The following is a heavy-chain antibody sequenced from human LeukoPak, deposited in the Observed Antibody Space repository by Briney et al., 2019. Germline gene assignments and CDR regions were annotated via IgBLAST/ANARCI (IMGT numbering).Heavy chain of an antibody. V-gene: IGHV3-7*01. CDR3: ARGGFVFDI. D-gene: IGHD3-10*01. J-gene: IGHJ3*02. CDR2: INQDGSEK. CDR1: GFTFSGYW. Sequence: GGSLRLSCAASGFTFSGYWMSWVRQAPGKGLEWVANINQDGSEKYYVDSVKGRFTISRDNAKNSLFLQMGSVRVEDTAVYYCARGGFVFDIWGQGTVVTVSS.